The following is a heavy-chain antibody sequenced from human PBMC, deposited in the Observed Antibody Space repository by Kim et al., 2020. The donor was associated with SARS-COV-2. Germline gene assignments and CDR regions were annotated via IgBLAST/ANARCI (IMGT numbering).Heavy chain of an antibody. V-gene: IGHV3-33*01. CDR1: GFTFSSYG. Sequence: GGSLRLSCAASGFTFSSYGMHWVRQVPDKGLEWVAVIWYDGSKEYYADSVKGRFTISRDNSNNTMYLQMNSLRAEDAALYYCASFTSGYYLDYWGQGTLVTVPS. CDR2: IWYDGSKE. J-gene: IGHJ4*02. D-gene: IGHD3-22*01. CDR3: ASFTSGYYLDY.